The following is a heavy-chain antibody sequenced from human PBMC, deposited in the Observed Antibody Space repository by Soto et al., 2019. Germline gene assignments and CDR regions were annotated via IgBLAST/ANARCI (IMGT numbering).Heavy chain of an antibody. CDR2: IKQDGSEK. J-gene: IGHJ6*03. CDR3: AKVAVYYYYMDV. V-gene: IGHV3-7*03. Sequence: GGSLRLSCAASGFTFSSYWMSWVRQAPGKGLEWVANIKQDGSEKYYVDSVKGRFTISRDNSKNTLYLQMNSLRAEDTAVYYCAKVAVYYYYMDVWGKGTTVTVSS. CDR1: GFTFSSYW.